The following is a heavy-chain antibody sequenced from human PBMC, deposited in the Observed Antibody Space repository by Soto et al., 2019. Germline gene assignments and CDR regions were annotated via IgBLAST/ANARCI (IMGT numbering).Heavy chain of an antibody. V-gene: IGHV4-28*01. Sequence: QVQLQESGPGLVKPSDTLSLTCAVSGYSISSSNWWGWIRQPPGKGLEWIGYIYYSGTTYYNPSLKSRVTMSVDTAKNQLSLRLTSVTAVDTAVYYCARREIQGPIDYWGQGTLVTVSS. D-gene: IGHD1-26*01. CDR2: IYYSGTT. J-gene: IGHJ4*02. CDR1: GYSISSSNW. CDR3: ARREIQGPIDY.